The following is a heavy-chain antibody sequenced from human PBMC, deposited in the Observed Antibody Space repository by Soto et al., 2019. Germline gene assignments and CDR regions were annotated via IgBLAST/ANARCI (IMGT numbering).Heavy chain of an antibody. D-gene: IGHD2-15*01. Sequence: QITLKESGPTLVKHTQTLTLTCTFSGFSLSTSGVGVAWIRQPPGKALEWLALIYWDDDKRYRPSLESRLTLTKHTCENLGVLTMTNMDSVDTATYYCAYQHCSGGSCYWFSFSGMDVWGQGTTVSVSS. CDR1: GFSLSTSGVG. V-gene: IGHV2-5*02. CDR2: IYWDDDK. CDR3: AYQHCSGGSCYWFSFSGMDV. J-gene: IGHJ6*02.